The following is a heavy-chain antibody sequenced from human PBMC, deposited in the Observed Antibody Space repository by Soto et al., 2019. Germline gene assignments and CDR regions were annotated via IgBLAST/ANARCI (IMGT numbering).Heavy chain of an antibody. V-gene: IGHV3-23*01. D-gene: IGHD3-22*01. Sequence: EVQLLESGGGLVQPGGSLRLSCAASGFTFSSYAMSWVRQAPGKGLEWVSAISGSGGSTYYADSVKGRFTISRDNSKNTRYLQMNSLRAEDTAVYYCAKVAVYSSGYLYGMDVWGQGTTVTVSS. CDR2: ISGSGGST. J-gene: IGHJ6*02. CDR3: AKVAVYSSGYLYGMDV. CDR1: GFTFSSYA.